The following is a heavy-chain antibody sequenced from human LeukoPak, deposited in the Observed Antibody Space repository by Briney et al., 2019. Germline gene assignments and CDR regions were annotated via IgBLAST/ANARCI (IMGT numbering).Heavy chain of an antibody. CDR1: GFTFSNYA. J-gene: IGHJ5*02. Sequence: GGSLRLSCAVSGFTFSNYAMSWVRQAPEKGLEWVSTVSSSGSDSYYAGSVKGRFTISRDNSKNTLSLQMNSLRVEDTAVYYCAKDAALLGNWFDPWGQGTLVTVSS. CDR2: VSSSGSDS. CDR3: AKDAALLGNWFDP. D-gene: IGHD3-10*01. V-gene: IGHV3-23*01.